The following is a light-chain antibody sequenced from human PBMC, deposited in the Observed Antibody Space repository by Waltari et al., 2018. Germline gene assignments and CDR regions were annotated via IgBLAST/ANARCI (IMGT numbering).Light chain of an antibody. CDR1: SGINVGSSR. Sequence: QAVLTQPSSLSASPGASASLTCILRSGINVGSSRIYWYQQKPGSPPQYLLSYKSDSDKQQGSGVPSRFSGSKDASANAGILLISGLQSEDEADYYCMIWHSSAWVFGGGTKLTVL. CDR3: MIWHSSAWV. J-gene: IGLJ3*02. V-gene: IGLV5-45*03. CDR2: YKSDSDK.